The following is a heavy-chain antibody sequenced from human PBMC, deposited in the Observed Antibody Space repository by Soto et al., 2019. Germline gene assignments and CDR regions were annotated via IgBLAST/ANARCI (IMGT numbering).Heavy chain of an antibody. CDR2: ISSSSSYI. J-gene: IGHJ6*02. V-gene: IGHV3-21*01. D-gene: IGHD5-12*01. CDR1: GFTFSSYS. CDR3: ARDVHHCGGGDFAGYGMDV. Sequence: GGSLRLSCAASGFTFSSYSMNWVRQAPGKGLEWVSSISSSSSYIYYADSVKGRFTISRDNAKNSLYLQMNSLRAEDTAVYYWARDVHHCGGGDFAGYGMDVWGQGTTVTVSS.